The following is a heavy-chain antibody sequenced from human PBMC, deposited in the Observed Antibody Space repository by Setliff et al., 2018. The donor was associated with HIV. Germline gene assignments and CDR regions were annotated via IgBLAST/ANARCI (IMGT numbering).Heavy chain of an antibody. V-gene: IGHV3-9*01. CDR2: ITWSSDSI. D-gene: IGHD3-9*01. J-gene: IGHJ4*02. CDR1: GSTFDDYA. Sequence: GGSLRLSCAASGSTFDDYAMHWVRQAPGKGLEWVSGITWSSDSIAYADSVRGRFTTSRDNAKNSLYLQMSSLKPEDTAFYYCVRGYDVLIGSPDSWGQGTLVTVSS. CDR3: VRGYDVLIGSPDS.